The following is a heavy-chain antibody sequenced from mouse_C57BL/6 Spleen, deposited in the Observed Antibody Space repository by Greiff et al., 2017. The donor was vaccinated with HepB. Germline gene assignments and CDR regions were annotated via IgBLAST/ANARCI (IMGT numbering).Heavy chain of an antibody. CDR1: GYTFTSYW. CDR2: IHPNSGST. CDR3: AKYYGSRGYYAMDY. D-gene: IGHD1-1*01. V-gene: IGHV1-64*01. Sequence: QVQLQQPGAELVKPGASVKLSCKASGYTFTSYWMHWVKQRPGQGLEWIGMIHPNSGSTNYNEKFKSKATLTVDESSSTAYMQLSSLTSEDSAVYYCAKYYGSRGYYAMDYWGQGTSVTVSS. J-gene: IGHJ4*01.